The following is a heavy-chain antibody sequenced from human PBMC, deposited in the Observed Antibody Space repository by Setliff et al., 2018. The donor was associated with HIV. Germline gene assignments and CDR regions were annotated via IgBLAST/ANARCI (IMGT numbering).Heavy chain of an antibody. V-gene: IGHV3-7*01. CDR2: IGQDGSEK. D-gene: IGHD3-22*01. J-gene: IGHJ4*02. Sequence: GSLRLSCAASRFDFNNYWMCWVRQAPGKGLEWVANIGQDGSEKNYVDSVKGRFTISRDNSKNTLYLQMNSLRAEDTAVYYCAKDRYYDSSGSPFDYWGQGTLVTVSS. CDR3: AKDRYYDSSGSPFDY. CDR1: RFDFNNYW.